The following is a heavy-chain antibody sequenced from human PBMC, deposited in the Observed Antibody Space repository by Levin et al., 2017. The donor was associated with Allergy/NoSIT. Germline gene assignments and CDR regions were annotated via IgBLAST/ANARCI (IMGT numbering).Heavy chain of an antibody. D-gene: IGHD3-22*01. CDR1: GGSFSGYY. V-gene: IGHV4-34*01. J-gene: IGHJ4*02. CDR2: INHSGGT. Sequence: SCTVYGGSFSGYYWSWIRQPPGKGLDWIGEINHSGGTDYNPSLKSRVTIPVDTSKNQFSLKLTSVTAADTAVYYCALGSSGYYLDYWGQGALVTVSS. CDR3: ALGSSGYYLDY.